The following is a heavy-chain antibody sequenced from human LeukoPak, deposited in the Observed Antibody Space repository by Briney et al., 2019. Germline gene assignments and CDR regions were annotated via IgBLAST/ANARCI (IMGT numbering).Heavy chain of an antibody. CDR2: IYYSGST. D-gene: IGHD3-22*01. CDR1: GGSISSGGYY. J-gene: IGHJ4*02. V-gene: IGHV4-31*03. Sequence: SQTLSLTCTVSGGSISSGGYYWSWIRQHPGKGLEWIGYIYYSGSTYYNPSLKSRVTISVDTSKNQFSLKLSSVTAAATAVYYCASHQYYYDSSGYYPFDYWGQGTLVTVSS. CDR3: ASHQYYYDSSGYYPFDY.